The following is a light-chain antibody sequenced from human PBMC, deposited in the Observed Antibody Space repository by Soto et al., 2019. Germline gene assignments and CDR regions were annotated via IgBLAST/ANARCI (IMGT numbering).Light chain of an antibody. V-gene: IGLV4-69*01. J-gene: IGLJ2*01. CDR3: QTWGTGHVV. CDR1: SGHSSYA. Sequence: QPVLTQSPSASASLGASVKLTCTLSSGHSSYAIAWHQQQPEKGPRYLMKLNSDGSHSKGDGSPDRFSGSISGAERYLTISSLQSEDEADYYCQTWGTGHVVFGGGTKVTVL. CDR2: LNSDGSH.